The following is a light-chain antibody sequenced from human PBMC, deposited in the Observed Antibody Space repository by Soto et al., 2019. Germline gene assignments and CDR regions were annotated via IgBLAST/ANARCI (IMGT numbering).Light chain of an antibody. CDR1: QSVSSN. V-gene: IGKV3-15*01. Sequence: EIVMTQSPATLSVSPGERATLSCRASQSVSSNLAWYQQKPGQAPRLLIYGASTRATVIPARFSGSGSGTEFTLTITSLQSEDLAVSYCQQYNYCHPENFGNGNKLEIK. J-gene: IGKJ2*01. CDR2: GAS. CDR3: QQYNYCHPEN.